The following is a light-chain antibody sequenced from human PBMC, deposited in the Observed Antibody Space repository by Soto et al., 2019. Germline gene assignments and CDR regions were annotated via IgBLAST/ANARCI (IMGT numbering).Light chain of an antibody. J-gene: IGKJ5*01. V-gene: IGKV1-5*01. CDR2: DAS. CDR1: QSISNR. CDR3: QQYNNWPVT. Sequence: DIQMTQSPSTLSASVGDRVTITCRASQSISNRLAWYQQKPGKAPKVLIYDASSLESGVPSRFSGSGSGTEFTLTISSLQSEDFAVYYCQQYNNWPVTFGQGTRLEIK.